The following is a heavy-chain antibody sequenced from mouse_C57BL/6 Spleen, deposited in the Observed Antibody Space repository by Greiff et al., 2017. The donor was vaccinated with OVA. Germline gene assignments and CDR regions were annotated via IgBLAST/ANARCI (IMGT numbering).Heavy chain of an antibody. CDR3: AKESHYYGFDY. J-gene: IGHJ2*01. D-gene: IGHD1-1*01. CDR1: GYTFTDYY. V-gene: IGHV1-76*01. Sequence: VQLVESGAELVRPGASVKLSCKASGYTFTDYYINWVKQRPGQGLEWIARIYPGSGNTYYNEKFKGKATLTAEKSSSTAYMQLSSLTSEDSAVYFCAKESHYYGFDYWGQGTTLTVSS. CDR2: IYPGSGNT.